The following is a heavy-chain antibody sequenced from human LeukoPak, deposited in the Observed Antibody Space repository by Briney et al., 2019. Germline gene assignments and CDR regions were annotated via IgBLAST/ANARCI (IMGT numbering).Heavy chain of an antibody. CDR3: AKDRYVSWAYQLSHFDY. D-gene: IGHD2-2*01. Sequence: PGGSLRLSCAASAFTFSSYTMSWVRQAPGKGLEWVSAISNSGGSTYYADSVKGRFTISRDNSKNTVYLQMNSLRAEDTAVYYCAKDRYVSWAYQLSHFDYWGQGTLVTVSS. CDR2: ISNSGGST. CDR1: AFTFSSYT. J-gene: IGHJ4*02. V-gene: IGHV3-23*01.